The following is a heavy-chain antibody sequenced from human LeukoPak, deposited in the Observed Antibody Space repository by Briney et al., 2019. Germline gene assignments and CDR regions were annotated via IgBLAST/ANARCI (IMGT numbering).Heavy chain of an antibody. Sequence: PSETLSLTCAVYGGSFSGYYWSWIRQPPGKGLEWIGNIYYSGNTYYNPSLKSRVTISADTSKNHFSLNLKSVTAADTAEYYCARDYGDYQFDYWGQGILVTVSS. V-gene: IGHV4-34*01. CDR1: GGSFSGYY. D-gene: IGHD4-17*01. CDR2: IYYSGNT. CDR3: ARDYGDYQFDY. J-gene: IGHJ4*02.